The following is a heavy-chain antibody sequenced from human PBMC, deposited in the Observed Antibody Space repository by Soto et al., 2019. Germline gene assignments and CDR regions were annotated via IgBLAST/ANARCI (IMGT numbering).Heavy chain of an antibody. D-gene: IGHD4-17*01. V-gene: IGHV1-69*13. CDR3: AREGDYGDHFDY. J-gene: IGHJ4*02. CDR1: GGTFSSYA. CDR2: IIPIFGTA. Sequence: SVKVSCKASGGTFSSYAISWVRQAPGQGLEWMGGIIPIFGTANYAQKFQGRVTITADESTSTAYMELSSLRSEDTAVYYCAREGDYGDHFDYWGQGTLVTVSS.